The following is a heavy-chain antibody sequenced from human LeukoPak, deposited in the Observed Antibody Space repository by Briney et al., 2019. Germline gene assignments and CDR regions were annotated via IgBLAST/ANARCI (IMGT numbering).Heavy chain of an antibody. V-gene: IGHV3-30*18. J-gene: IGHJ4*02. Sequence: PGGSLRLSCAASGFTFSSYGMHWVRQAPGKGLEWVAVISYDGSNKYYADSVKGRFTISRDNSKNTLYLQMNSLRAEDTAVYYCAKDYYGSGFDYWGQGTQVTVSS. D-gene: IGHD3-10*01. CDR3: AKDYYGSGFDY. CDR1: GFTFSSYG. CDR2: ISYDGSNK.